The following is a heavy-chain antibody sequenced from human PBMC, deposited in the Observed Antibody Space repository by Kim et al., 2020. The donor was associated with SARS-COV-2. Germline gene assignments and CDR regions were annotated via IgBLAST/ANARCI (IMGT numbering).Heavy chain of an antibody. J-gene: IGHJ4*02. Sequence: YYHPSLKSRVTILVDTSKNQYSLKLSSVTAADTAVYYCARFYDFWSSYDYWGQGTLVTVSS. D-gene: IGHD3-3*01. V-gene: IGHV4-39*01. CDR3: ARFYDFWSSYDY.